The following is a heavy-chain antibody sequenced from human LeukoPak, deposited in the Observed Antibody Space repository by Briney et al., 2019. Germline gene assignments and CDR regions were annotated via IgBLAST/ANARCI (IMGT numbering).Heavy chain of an antibody. V-gene: IGHV3-21*01. J-gene: IGHJ4*02. CDR3: ARETPLRGSYFFPPVLSKNSFDY. D-gene: IGHD1-26*01. CDR2: ISSSSSYI. Sequence: GGSLRLSCAASGFTFSSYSMNWVRQAPGKGLEWVSSISSSSSYIYYADSVKGRFTISRDNAKNSLYLQMNSLRAEDTAVYYCARETPLRGSYFFPPVLSKNSFDYWGQGTPVTVSS. CDR1: GFTFSSYS.